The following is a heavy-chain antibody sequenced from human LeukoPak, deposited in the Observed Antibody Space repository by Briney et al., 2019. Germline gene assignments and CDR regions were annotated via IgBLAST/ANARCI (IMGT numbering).Heavy chain of an antibody. D-gene: IGHD4-17*01. CDR1: GFTFSSYA. V-gene: IGHV3-30-3*01. CDR2: ISYNGSNK. J-gene: IGHJ4*02. Sequence: GGSLRLSCAASGFTFSSYAMHWVRQAPGKGLEWVAVISYNGSNKYYADSVKGRFTISRDNSKNTLYLQMNSLRAEDTAVYYCARGGDDYGDYLFDYWGQGTLVTVSS. CDR3: ARGGDDYGDYLFDY.